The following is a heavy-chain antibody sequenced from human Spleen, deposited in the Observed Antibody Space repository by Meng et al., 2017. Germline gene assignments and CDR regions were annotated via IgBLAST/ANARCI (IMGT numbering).Heavy chain of an antibody. CDR3: ARGIYGSGSYSHGY. J-gene: IGHJ4*02. V-gene: IGHV1-2*06. D-gene: IGHD3-10*01. CDR2: INPKSGDT. Sequence: ASVKVSCKPSGYNFPDYYIHWVRRAPGQGLEWMGRINPKSGDTHYAQKFQARVTMTGDTSISTAYMELSRLRSDDTAVYYCARGIYGSGSYSHGYWGQGTLVTVSS. CDR1: GYNFPDYY.